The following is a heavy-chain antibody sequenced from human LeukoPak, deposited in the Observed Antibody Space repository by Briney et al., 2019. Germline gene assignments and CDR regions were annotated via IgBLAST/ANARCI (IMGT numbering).Heavy chain of an antibody. CDR1: GVTFSSYS. V-gene: IGHV3-21*01. D-gene: IGHD6-6*01. J-gene: IGHJ4*02. CDR3: ARDSMSSSSRRFADFDY. Sequence: GGSLRLSCAASGVTFSSYSMNWVRQAPGKGLEWVSSISSSSSYIYYADSVKGRITISRDNAKNSLYLQMNSLRAEDTAVYYCARDSMSSSSRRFADFDYWGQGTLVTVSS. CDR2: ISSSSSYI.